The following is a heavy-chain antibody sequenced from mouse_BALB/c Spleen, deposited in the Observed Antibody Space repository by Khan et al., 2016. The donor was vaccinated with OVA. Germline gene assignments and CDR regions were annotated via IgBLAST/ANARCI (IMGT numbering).Heavy chain of an antibody. J-gene: IGHJ4*01. CDR3: ARESTIYYYGDRTMDN. V-gene: IGHV2-9*02. CDR2: IWAGGST. D-gene: IGHD1-1*01. Sequence: QMQLEESGPGLVAPSQNLSITCTVSGFSLTSYGVHWVRQPPGKGLDWLGVIWAGGSTSYNSALMSRLSISKDNSKSHVFLEMSSLQTDDTAMYYCARESTIYYYGDRTMDNWGEGTSVTVSS. CDR1: GFSLTSYG.